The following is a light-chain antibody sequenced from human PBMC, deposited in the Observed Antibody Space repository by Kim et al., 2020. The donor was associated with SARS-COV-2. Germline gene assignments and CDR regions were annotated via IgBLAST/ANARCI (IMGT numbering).Light chain of an antibody. CDR1: QNIMKY. Sequence: SASVGNRVTLTCRARQNIMKYLNWYQQKPGKAPKLLIHAASSLQSGVPSRFSGSGSGTDFSLTINSLQLEDFATYSCQQSFSTPRTFGQGTKLEI. J-gene: IGKJ2*01. CDR2: AAS. CDR3: QQSFSTPRT. V-gene: IGKV1-39*01.